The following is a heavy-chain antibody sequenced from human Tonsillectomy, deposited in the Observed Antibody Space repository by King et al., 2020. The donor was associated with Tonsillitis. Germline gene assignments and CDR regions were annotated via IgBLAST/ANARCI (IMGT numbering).Heavy chain of an antibody. V-gene: IGHV3-23*04. Sequence: VQLVESGGGLVQPGGCLRLSCAASGFTFSSYAMSWVRQAPGKGLEWVSSISGSGFSTDYADSMKGRFTISRDNSKNTLYLQMNSLRAEDTAIYYCAKAVSGDWYFDLWGCGTLVTVSS. J-gene: IGHJ2*01. D-gene: IGHD7-27*01. CDR3: AKAVSGDWYFDL. CDR2: ISGSGFST. CDR1: GFTFSSYA.